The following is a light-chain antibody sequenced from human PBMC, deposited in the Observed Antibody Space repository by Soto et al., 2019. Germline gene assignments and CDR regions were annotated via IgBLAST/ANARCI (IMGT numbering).Light chain of an antibody. CDR3: SSYTSSSPWV. J-gene: IGLJ3*02. V-gene: IGLV2-14*01. CDR1: SSDVGGYNY. CDR2: DVS. Sequence: QSVRTQPASVSGSPGQSITISCTGTSSDVGGYNYVSWYQQHPGKAPKLMIYDVSNRPSGVSNRFSGSKSGNTASLTISWLQAEDEADYYCSSYTSSSPWVFGGGTQLTVL.